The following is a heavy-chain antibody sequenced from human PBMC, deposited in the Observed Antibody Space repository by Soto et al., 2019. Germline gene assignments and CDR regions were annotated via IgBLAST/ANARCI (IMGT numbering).Heavy chain of an antibody. CDR1: GGSFSSGGYY. D-gene: IGHD4-17*01. CDR3: ARGPRQEYGGKFFDY. V-gene: IGHV4-31*03. Sequence: PSETLSLTCTVSGGSFSSGGYYWSWIRQHPGKGLEWIGSIYYSGSTYYNSSLKSRLTMSVDTSKNQFSLKLSSVTAADTAVYYCARGPRQEYGGKFFDYWGQGTLVTVSS. CDR2: IYYSGST. J-gene: IGHJ4*02.